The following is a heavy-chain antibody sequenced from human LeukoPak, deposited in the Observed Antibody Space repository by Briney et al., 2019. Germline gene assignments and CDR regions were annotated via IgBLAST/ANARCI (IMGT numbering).Heavy chain of an antibody. V-gene: IGHV3-30*18. Sequence: GGSLRLSCAASGFSFSDYGMHWVRQAHGKGPEWVAVISYHGKNEYYADSVKGRFTISRDNSKNTLYLQMNSLRAEDTAVYYCAKDQLLFGVVIIPSIFDYWGQGTLVTVSS. D-gene: IGHD3-3*01. CDR2: ISYHGKNE. CDR3: AKDQLLFGVVIIPSIFDY. CDR1: GFSFSDYG. J-gene: IGHJ4*02.